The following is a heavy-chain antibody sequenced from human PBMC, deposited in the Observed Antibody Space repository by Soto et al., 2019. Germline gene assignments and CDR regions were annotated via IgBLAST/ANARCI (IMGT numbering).Heavy chain of an antibody. V-gene: IGHV1-8*01. CDR3: PGERSGGGGNWFDP. CDR1: GYTFTSYD. J-gene: IGHJ5*02. CDR2: MNPNSGNT. Sequence: QVQLVQSGAEVKKPGASVKVSCKASGYTFTSYDINWVRQATGQGLEWMGWMNPNSGNTAYAQKFQGRVTMTRNTSRGTAYMGLSSRRSEDARVYYCPGERSGGGGNWFDPWGQGTLVTVSS. D-gene: IGHD3-10*01.